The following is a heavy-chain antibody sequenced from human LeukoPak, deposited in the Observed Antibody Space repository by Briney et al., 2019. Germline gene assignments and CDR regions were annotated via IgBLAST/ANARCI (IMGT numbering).Heavy chain of an antibody. CDR3: ARGNRIAAAGDYWYFDL. D-gene: IGHD6-13*01. CDR1: GGSFSGYY. CDR2: INHSGST. J-gene: IGHJ2*01. V-gene: IGHV4-34*01. Sequence: KPSETLSLTCAVYGGSFSGYYWSWIRQPPGKGLEWIGEINHSGSTNYNPSLKSRVTISVDTSKNQFSLKLSSVTAADTAVYYCARGNRIAAAGDYWYFDLWGRGTLVTVSS.